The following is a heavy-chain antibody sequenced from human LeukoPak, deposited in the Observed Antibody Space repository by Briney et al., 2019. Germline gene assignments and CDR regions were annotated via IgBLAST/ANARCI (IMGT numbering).Heavy chain of an antibody. D-gene: IGHD2-2*02. V-gene: IGHV5-51*01. CDR2: IYPGDSSV. Sequence: GESLKISCKASGYNFASYYIGWVRQQPGKGLEWMGVIYPGDSSVRYSPSFQGQVTISTDKSISIVYLQWSSLKASDTAMYYCARHCSSISCYSPDSWGQGTLVTVSS. CDR1: GYNFASYY. J-gene: IGHJ4*02. CDR3: ARHCSSISCYSPDS.